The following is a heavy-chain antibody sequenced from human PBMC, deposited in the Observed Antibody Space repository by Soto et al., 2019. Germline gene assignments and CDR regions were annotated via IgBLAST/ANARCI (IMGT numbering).Heavy chain of an antibody. D-gene: IGHD2-15*01. CDR1: GYTFTGYY. V-gene: IGHV1-2*04. CDR2: INPNSGGT. Sequence: ASVKVSCKASGYTFTGYYMHWVRQAPGQGLEWMGWINPNSGGTNYAQKFQGWVTMTRDTSISTAYMELSRLRSDDTAVYYCARTYCSGGSCYDYWGQGTPVTVSS. CDR3: ARTYCSGGSCYDY. J-gene: IGHJ4*02.